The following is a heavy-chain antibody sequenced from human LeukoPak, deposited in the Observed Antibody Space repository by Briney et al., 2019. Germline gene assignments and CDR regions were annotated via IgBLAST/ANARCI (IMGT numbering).Heavy chain of an antibody. CDR1: GYSFTNFW. CDR2: IYPGDSDT. Sequence: GESLKISCKGSGYSFTNFWIGWVRQMPGKGLEWMGIIYPGDSDTKYSPSFQGQVTISADKSISTAYLQWSSLKASDSAMYYCASSYFFVYWGQATLATVSS. V-gene: IGHV5-51*01. J-gene: IGHJ4*02. CDR3: ASSYFFVY.